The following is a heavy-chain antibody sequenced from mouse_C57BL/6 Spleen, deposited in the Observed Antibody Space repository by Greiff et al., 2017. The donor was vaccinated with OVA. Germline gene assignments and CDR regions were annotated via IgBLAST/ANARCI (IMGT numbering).Heavy chain of an antibody. CDR3: ARLTPYSNYEPY. D-gene: IGHD2-5*01. CDR1: GYAFSSYW. J-gene: IGHJ3*01. V-gene: IGHV1-80*01. Sequence: LQESGAELVKPGASVKISCKASGYAFSSYWMNWVKQRPGKGLEWIGQIYPGDGDTNYNGKFKGKATLTADKSSSTAYMQLSSLTSEDSAVYFCARLTPYSNYEPYWGQGTLVTVSA. CDR2: IYPGDGDT.